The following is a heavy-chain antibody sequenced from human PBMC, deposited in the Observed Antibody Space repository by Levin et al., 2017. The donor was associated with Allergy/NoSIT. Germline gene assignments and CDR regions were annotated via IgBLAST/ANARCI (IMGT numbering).Heavy chain of an antibody. Sequence: SETLSLTCAVSGGSISSGGYSWSWIRQPPGKGLEWIGYIYHSGSTYYNPSLKSRVTISVDRSKNQFSLKLSSVTAADTAVYYCAREAAMARRYFDYWGQGTLVTVSS. D-gene: IGHD5-18*01. CDR2: IYHSGST. J-gene: IGHJ4*02. V-gene: IGHV4-30-2*01. CDR1: GGSISSGGYS. CDR3: AREAAMARRYFDY.